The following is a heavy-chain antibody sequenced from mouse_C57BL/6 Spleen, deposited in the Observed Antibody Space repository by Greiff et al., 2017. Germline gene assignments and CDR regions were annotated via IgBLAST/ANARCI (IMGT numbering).Heavy chain of an antibody. J-gene: IGHJ1*03. CDR3: VRSGYYGSSYGYFDV. V-gene: IGHV10-1*01. CDR2: IRSKSNNYAT. Sequence: EVQLVESGGGLVQPKGSLKLSCAASGFSFNTYAMNWVRQAPGKGLEWVARIRSKSNNYATYYADSVKDRFTISRDDSESMLYLQMNNLKTEDTAMYYCVRSGYYGSSYGYFDVWGTGTTVTVSS. CDR1: GFSFNTYA. D-gene: IGHD1-1*01.